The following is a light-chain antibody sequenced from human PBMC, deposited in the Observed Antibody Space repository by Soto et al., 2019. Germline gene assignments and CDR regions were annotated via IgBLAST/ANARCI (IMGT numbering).Light chain of an antibody. Sequence: DIQLTQSPSSLSASVGDRVTITCRVSQGISSYLNWYRQKPGKVPKLLIYSASNLQSRVPSRFSGSRSGRDFNLTSCSLEPEDVATYYGQRTYNALTPTFGQGTKLEIK. CDR3: QRTYNALTPT. V-gene: IGKV1-27*01. J-gene: IGKJ2*01. CDR2: SAS. CDR1: QGISSY.